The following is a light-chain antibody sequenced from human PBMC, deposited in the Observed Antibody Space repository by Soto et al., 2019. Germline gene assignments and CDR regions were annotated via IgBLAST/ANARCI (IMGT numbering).Light chain of an antibody. Sequence: DIPLTQSPSFLSASVGDRVSITCRARQDIGLFLAWYQQIPGQDPRLLMYGSSRLENGVPSRFSGSESGTEFTLTVSSLQPEDFGTYYCQQLKRYPLSFGGGTKVEVK. V-gene: IGKV1-9*01. CDR3: QQLKRYPLS. CDR1: QDIGLF. J-gene: IGKJ4*02. CDR2: GSS.